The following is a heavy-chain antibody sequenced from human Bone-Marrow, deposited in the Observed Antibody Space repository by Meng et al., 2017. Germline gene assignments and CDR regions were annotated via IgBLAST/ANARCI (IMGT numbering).Heavy chain of an antibody. D-gene: IGHD3-10*01. CDR3: AGISYYYGSGSYYKSYYFDY. J-gene: IGHJ4*02. Sequence: VQLQQGGAGLLKPSETLSLTCAVYGGSFSGYYWSWIRQPPGKGLEWIGEINHSGSTNYNPSLKSRVTISVDTSKNQFSLKLSSVTAADTAVYYCAGISYYYGSGSYYKSYYFDYWGQGTLVTVSS. CDR2: INHSGST. V-gene: IGHV4-34*01. CDR1: GGSFSGYY.